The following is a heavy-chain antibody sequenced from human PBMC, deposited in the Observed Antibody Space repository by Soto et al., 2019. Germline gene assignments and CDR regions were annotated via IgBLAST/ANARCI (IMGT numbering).Heavy chain of an antibody. D-gene: IGHD6-19*01. V-gene: IGHV4-59*01. CDR1: GGSISSYY. CDR2: IYYSGST. Sequence: SDTLSLTFTVSGGSISSYYWSWIRQPPGKGLEGIGYIYYSGSTNYNPSLKSRVPISVDTSKNKFSLKLSSVTAADTAVYYCARDLGAVAGTYGLADYYYYYGMDXWGQGTTVTVS. CDR3: ARDLGAVAGTYGLADYYYYYGMDX. J-gene: IGHJ6*02.